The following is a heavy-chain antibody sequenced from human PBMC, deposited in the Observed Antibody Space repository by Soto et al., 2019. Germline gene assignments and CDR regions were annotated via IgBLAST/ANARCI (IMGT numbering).Heavy chain of an antibody. V-gene: IGHV5-51*01. D-gene: IGHD6-19*01. CDR3: ARLPPVAGPNFDY. Sequence: GESLRISCNGSGYIFTSYWIGWGRQMPGKGLEWMGIIYPGDSDTRYSPSFQGQVTISADKSISTAYLQWSSLKASDTAMYYCARLPPVAGPNFDYWGQGTLVTVSS. CDR1: GYIFTSYW. CDR2: IYPGDSDT. J-gene: IGHJ4*02.